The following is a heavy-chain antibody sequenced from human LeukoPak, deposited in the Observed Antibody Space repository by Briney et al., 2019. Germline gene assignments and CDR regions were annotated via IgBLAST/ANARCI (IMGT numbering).Heavy chain of an antibody. CDR3: ARIDILTGYYYFDY. V-gene: IGHV1-2*02. J-gene: IGHJ4*02. D-gene: IGHD3-9*01. CDR1: GYTFTGYY. CDR2: INPNSGGT. Sequence: ASVKVSCKASGYTFTGYYLHWVRQAPGQGLEWMGWINPNSGGTNYAQKFQGRVTMTRDTSISTAYMELSRLRSDDTAVYYCARIDILTGYYYFDYWGQGTLVTVSS.